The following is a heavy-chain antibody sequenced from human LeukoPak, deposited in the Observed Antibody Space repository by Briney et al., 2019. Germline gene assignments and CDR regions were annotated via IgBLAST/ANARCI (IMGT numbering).Heavy chain of an antibody. J-gene: IGHJ4*02. V-gene: IGHV1-18*01. CDR3: ARDESSGRYYFDY. D-gene: IGHD1-26*01. CDR2: ISAYNGNT. Sequence: AAVKLSCKASGYSFSSYGISWVRQAPGQGLEWMGWISAYNGNTKYAQKLQGRVTMTTDTSTSTAYMELRSLRSDDTAVYYCARDESSGRYYFDYWGQGNRVTLSS. CDR1: GYSFSSYG.